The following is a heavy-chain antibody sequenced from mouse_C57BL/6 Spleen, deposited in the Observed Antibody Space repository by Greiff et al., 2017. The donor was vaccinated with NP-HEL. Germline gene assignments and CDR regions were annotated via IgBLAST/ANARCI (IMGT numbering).Heavy chain of an antibody. V-gene: IGHV5-4*01. CDR3: ARPYYYGSSPFAY. Sequence: EVQVVESGGGLVKPGGSLKLSCAASGFTFSSYAMSWVRQTPEKRLEWVATISDGGSYTYYPDNVKGRFTISRDNAKNNLYLQMSHLKSEDTAMYYCARPYYYGSSPFAYWGQGTLVTVSA. CDR2: ISDGGSYT. J-gene: IGHJ3*01. CDR1: GFTFSSYA. D-gene: IGHD1-1*01.